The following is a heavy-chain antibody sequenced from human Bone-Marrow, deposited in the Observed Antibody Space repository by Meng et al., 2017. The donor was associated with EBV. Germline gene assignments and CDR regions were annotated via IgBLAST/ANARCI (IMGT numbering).Heavy chain of an antibody. CDR2: IYYSGST. J-gene: IGHJ5*02. CDR3: ARHPGGMNWFDP. CDR1: VGSISSGGYY. Sequence: QGHVQESGPELGKPSQTLSLTCAVAVGSISSGGYYWSWIRQPPGKGLEWIGYIYYSGSTYYNPSLKSRVTISVDTSKNQFSLKLSSVTAADTAVYYCARHPGGMNWFDPWGQGTLVTVSS. D-gene: IGHD1-26*01. V-gene: IGHV4-30-4*01.